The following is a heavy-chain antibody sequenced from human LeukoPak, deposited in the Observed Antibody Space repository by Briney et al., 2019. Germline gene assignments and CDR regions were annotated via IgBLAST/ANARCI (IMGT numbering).Heavy chain of an antibody. CDR2: IIPIFGTA. V-gene: IGHV1-69*13. CDR1: GGTFSSYA. D-gene: IGHD3-3*01. CDR3: ARCLMSPIRFLDVRDAFDI. J-gene: IGHJ3*02. Sequence: SVKVSCXASGGTFSSYAISWVRQAPGQGLEWMGGIIPIFGTANYAQKFQGRVTITADESTSTAYMELSSLRSEDTAVYYCARCLMSPIRFLDVRDAFDIWGRRTMVTVSS.